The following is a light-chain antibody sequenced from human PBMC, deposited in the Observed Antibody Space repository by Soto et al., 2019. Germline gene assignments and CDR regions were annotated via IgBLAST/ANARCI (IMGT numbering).Light chain of an antibody. CDR2: AAS. J-gene: IGKJ1*01. Sequence: DIRMTQSPPSLSASVGDKITITCRASQGINNYLAWYQQQPGEVPKLLIYAASTLQSGVSSRFSGSGSGTVFTLTINRLQPEDVGSYYCQKYNSVPRTFGQGTKVEIK. CDR3: QKYNSVPRT. V-gene: IGKV1-27*01. CDR1: QGINNY.